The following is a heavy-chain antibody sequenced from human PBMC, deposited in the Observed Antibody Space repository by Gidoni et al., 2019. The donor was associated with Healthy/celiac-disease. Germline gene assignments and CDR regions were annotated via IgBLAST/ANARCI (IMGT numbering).Heavy chain of an antibody. Sequence: QVQLQVSGPGLVKPSETLSLTCTVACVSFSSYYWIWIRQPAGKGLEWIGRIYTSGSTNYNPSLKSRVTMSVDTSKNQFSLKLSSVTAADTAVYYCARDNLGVGHYYFDYWGQGTLVTVSS. CDR3: ARDNLGVGHYYFDY. CDR2: IYTSGST. J-gene: IGHJ4*02. V-gene: IGHV4-4*07. D-gene: IGHD3-16*01. CDR1: CVSFSSYY.